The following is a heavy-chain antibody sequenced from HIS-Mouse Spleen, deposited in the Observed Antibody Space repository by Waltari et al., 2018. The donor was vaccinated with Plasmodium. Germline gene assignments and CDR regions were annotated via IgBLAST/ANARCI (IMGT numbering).Heavy chain of an antibody. CDR1: GGSISSSSYY. CDR2: IYYSGST. CDR3: ARVERGTRDAFDI. V-gene: IGHV4-39*07. Sequence: QLQLQESGPGLVKPSETLSLTCTVSGGSISSSSYYWGWLRQPPGKGVEWIGSIYYSGSTYYNPSLKSRVTISVDTSKNQFSLKLSSVTAADTAVYYCARVERGTRDAFDIWGQGTMVTVSS. D-gene: IGHD7-27*01. J-gene: IGHJ3*02.